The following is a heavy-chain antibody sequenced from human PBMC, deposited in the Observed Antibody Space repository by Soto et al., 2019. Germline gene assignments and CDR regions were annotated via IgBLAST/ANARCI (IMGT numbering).Heavy chain of an antibody. V-gene: IGHV3-23*01. Sequence: PGGSLRLSCAGSGFIFKNYALNWVRQAPGKGLEWVSAISGSGGSTYYADSVKGRSTISRDNSKNTLYLQMNSLRAEDTAVYYCAKGTSLDYYDSSGYYWTGFFDYWGQGTLVTVSS. J-gene: IGHJ4*02. CDR1: GFIFKNYA. CDR2: ISGSGGST. CDR3: AKGTSLDYYDSSGYYWTGFFDY. D-gene: IGHD3-22*01.